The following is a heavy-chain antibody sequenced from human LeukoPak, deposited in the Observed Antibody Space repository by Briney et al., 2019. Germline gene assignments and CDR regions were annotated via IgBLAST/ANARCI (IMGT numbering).Heavy chain of an antibody. CDR2: ISYDGSNT. D-gene: IGHD6-13*01. J-gene: IGHJ4*02. CDR1: GFTFSSYA. Sequence: GGSLRLSCAASGFTFSSYAMHWVRQAPGKGLGWVAVISYDGSNTYYADSVKGRFTISRDNSKNTLYLQMNSLRAEDTAVYYCAREYSSSWSYNTFDYWGQGTLVTVSS. V-gene: IGHV3-30*04. CDR3: AREYSSSWSYNTFDY.